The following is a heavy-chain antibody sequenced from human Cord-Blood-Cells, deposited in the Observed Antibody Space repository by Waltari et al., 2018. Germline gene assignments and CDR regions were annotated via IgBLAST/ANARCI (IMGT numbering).Heavy chain of an antibody. D-gene: IGHD1-26*01. CDR1: GFTFSRYW. V-gene: IGHV3-7*01. CDR2: IKQDGSEK. CDR3: ARRPSGSYSAFDI. J-gene: IGHJ3*02. Sequence: EVQLVESGGGLVQPGGSLRLSCAASGFTFSRYWVSWVRPDPGKGLEGVANIKQDGSEKYYVDSVKGRFTISRDNAKNSLYLQMNSLRAEDTAVYYCARRPSGSYSAFDIWGQGTMVTVSS.